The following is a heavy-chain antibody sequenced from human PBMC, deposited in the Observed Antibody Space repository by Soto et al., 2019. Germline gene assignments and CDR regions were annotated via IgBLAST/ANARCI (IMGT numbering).Heavy chain of an antibody. CDR1: GFTFSSYS. CDR2: ISSSSSYI. Sequence: PGGSLRLSCAASGFTFSSYSMNWVRQAPGKGLEWVSSISSSSSYIYYADSVKGRFTISRDNAKNSLYLQMNSLRDEDTAVYYCARAPGIWFGEPHGDYGMDVWGQGTTVTVSS. J-gene: IGHJ6*02. D-gene: IGHD3-10*01. V-gene: IGHV3-21*01. CDR3: ARAPGIWFGEPHGDYGMDV.